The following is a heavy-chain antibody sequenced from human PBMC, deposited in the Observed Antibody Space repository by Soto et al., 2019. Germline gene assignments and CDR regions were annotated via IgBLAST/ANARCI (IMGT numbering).Heavy chain of an antibody. J-gene: IGHJ4*02. V-gene: IGHV3-23*01. CDR2: IRASGSTT. D-gene: IGHD3-22*01. Sequence: EVQLLDSGGGWVQPGGSLRLSCAASGFTFSSYAMTWVRQAPGKGLEWVSSIRASGSTTHYADSGKGRFTISRDNSRNTLYLQMSSLRAEDTAVYYCAKARAGYYDSSAHCLFDYWGQGTLVTASS. CDR3: AKARAGYYDSSAHCLFDY. CDR1: GFTFSSYA.